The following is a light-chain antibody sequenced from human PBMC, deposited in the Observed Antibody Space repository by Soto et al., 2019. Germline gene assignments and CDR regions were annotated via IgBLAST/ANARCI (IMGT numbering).Light chain of an antibody. CDR1: SSNIGGNS. V-gene: IGLV1-51*01. CDR2: DDN. J-gene: IGLJ1*01. Sequence: QSVMTQPPSVSAAPGQKVTIYCSGSSSNIGGNSVSWYQQLPGTAPKLLIYDDNKRPSGIPDRFSGSKSGTSATLGITGFQTGDEADYYCVSWDGSLSADVFGTGTKVTVL. CDR3: VSWDGSLSADV.